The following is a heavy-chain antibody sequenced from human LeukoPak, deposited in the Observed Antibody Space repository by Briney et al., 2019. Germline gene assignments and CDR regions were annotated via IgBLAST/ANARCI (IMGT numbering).Heavy chain of an antibody. J-gene: IGHJ5*02. D-gene: IGHD5-18*01. CDR2: ISYDGSNK. V-gene: IGHV3-30*03. CDR1: GFTFSSYG. CDR3: ARGEDTAMISGGYNWFDP. Sequence: GRSLRLSCAASGFTFSSYGMHWVRQAPGKGLEWVAVISYDGSNKYYADSVKGRFTISRDNANNSLYLQMNSLRAEDTAVYYCARGEDTAMISGGYNWFDPWGQGTLVTVSS.